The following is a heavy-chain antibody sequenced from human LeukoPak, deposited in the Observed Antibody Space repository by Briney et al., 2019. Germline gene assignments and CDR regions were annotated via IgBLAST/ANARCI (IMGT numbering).Heavy chain of an antibody. Sequence: ASVKVSWKTSGYTFTTYGVSWVRQAPGQGLEWMGWVSGYTGNTNYAERFQGRVTMTTDTSTSTVYMELTSLRSDDTAVYYCARGEVSASLYYFDFWGQGTLVTVS. CDR2: VSGYTGNT. J-gene: IGHJ4*02. CDR1: GYTFTTYG. D-gene: IGHD2-2*01. CDR3: ARGEVSASLYYFDF. V-gene: IGHV1-18*01.